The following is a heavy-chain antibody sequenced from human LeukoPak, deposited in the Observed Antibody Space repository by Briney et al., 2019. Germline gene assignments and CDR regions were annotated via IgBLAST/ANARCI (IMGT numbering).Heavy chain of an antibody. J-gene: IGHJ4*02. V-gene: IGHV1-18*01. CDR3: ARIHSRIAAAGTGYFDY. D-gene: IGHD6-13*01. Sequence: ASVKVSCKASGYTFTSYGISWVRQAPGQGLVWMGWISAYNGNTNYAQKLQGRVTMTTDTSTSTAYMELRSLRSDDTAVYYCARIHSRIAAAGTGYFDYWGQGTLVTVSS. CDR2: ISAYNGNT. CDR1: GYTFTSYG.